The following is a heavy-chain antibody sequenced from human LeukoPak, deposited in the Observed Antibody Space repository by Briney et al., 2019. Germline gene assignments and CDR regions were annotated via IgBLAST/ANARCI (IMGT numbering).Heavy chain of an antibody. V-gene: IGHV3-23*01. CDR3: ARDSDYGDYFDY. J-gene: IGHJ4*02. CDR1: GFTFSSYA. Sequence: PGGSLRLSCAASGFTFSSYAMYWVRQAPGKGLEWVSTIRGSGGTTYYADSVKGRFTISRDNSKNTLYLQMNSLRAEDTAVYYCARDSDYGDYFDYWGQGTLVTVSS. CDR2: IRGSGGTT. D-gene: IGHD4-17*01.